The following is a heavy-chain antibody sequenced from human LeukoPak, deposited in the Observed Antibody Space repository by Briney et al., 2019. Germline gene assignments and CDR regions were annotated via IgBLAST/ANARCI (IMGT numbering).Heavy chain of an antibody. Sequence: GGSLRLSCAASGFTFSTYAMSWVRQAPGKGLEWVSEIGGSGDNTDYADSVEGRFTISRDNSKNTLYLQMNSLRAEDTAVHYCARFDSSGYRDDYWGQGTLVSVSS. CDR1: GFTFSTYA. J-gene: IGHJ4*02. D-gene: IGHD3-22*01. V-gene: IGHV3-23*01. CDR2: IGGSGDNT. CDR3: ARFDSSGYRDDY.